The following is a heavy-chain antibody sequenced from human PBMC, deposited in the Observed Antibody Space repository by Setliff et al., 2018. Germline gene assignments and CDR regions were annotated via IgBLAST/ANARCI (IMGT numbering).Heavy chain of an antibody. CDR1: GESFSNNY. Sequence: SETLSLTCSVSGESFSNNYWSWIRQSPGKGLEWIGESNHSGSTSYNPSLKSRLTMSADPSKNQFSLMLTSVTAADTAVYYCARDPVDGHGHFDYWGQGTLVTVSS. J-gene: IGHJ4*02. CDR3: ARDPVDGHGHFDY. V-gene: IGHV4-34*01. CDR2: SNHSGST. D-gene: IGHD2-8*01.